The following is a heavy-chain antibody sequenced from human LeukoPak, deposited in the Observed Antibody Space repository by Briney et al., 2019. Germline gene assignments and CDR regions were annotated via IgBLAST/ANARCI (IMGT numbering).Heavy chain of an antibody. CDR1: GFTFSSYW. CDR2: IKQDGSEK. CDR3: ARRRGYCSSTSCSHYYFDY. J-gene: IGHJ4*02. V-gene: IGHV3-7*01. Sequence: GGSLRLSCAASGFTFSSYWMSWVRQAPGKGLEGVANIKQDGSEKYYVDSVKGRFTISRDNAKNSLYLQMNSLRAEDTAVYYCARRRGYCSSTSCSHYYFDYWGQGTLVTVSS. D-gene: IGHD2-2*01.